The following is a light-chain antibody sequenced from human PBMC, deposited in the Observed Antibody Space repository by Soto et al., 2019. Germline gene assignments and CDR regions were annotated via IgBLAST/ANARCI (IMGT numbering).Light chain of an antibody. CDR2: VNSDGSH. V-gene: IGLV4-69*01. CDR3: QTWGTGSVV. Sequence: QSVLTQSPSASASLGASVKLTCTLSSGHSSYAIAWHQPQSEQQPEKGPRSLMNVNSDGSHSKGDGIPDRFSGSSSGAERYLTISSLQSEDEADYYCQTWGTGSVVFGGGTKLTVL. J-gene: IGLJ2*01. CDR1: SGHSSYA.